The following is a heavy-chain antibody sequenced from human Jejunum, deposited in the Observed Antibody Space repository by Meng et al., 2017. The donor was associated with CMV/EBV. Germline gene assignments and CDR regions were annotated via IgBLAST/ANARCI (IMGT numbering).Heavy chain of an antibody. V-gene: IGHV1-18*01. Sequence: QGQFVQSGGKVKKPGASLKVSCKASGYTFTNYGITWVRQAPGQGLEWMGWISAYNGNTNYAQTLQGRVTMTTDTSTSTAYMELRSLRSDDTAVYYCARVEVGITSGDYWGQGTLVTVSS. D-gene: IGHD1-26*01. CDR2: ISAYNGNT. J-gene: IGHJ4*02. CDR1: GYTFTNYG. CDR3: ARVEVGITSGDY.